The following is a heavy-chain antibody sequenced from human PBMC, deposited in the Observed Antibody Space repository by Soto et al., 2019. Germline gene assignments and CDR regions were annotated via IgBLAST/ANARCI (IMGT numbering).Heavy chain of an antibody. V-gene: IGHV3-23*01. CDR2: ISGSVGST. CDR1: GFTFSSYA. D-gene: IGHD2-8*01. CDR3: AKRDAEPSMAFQH. J-gene: IGHJ1*01. Sequence: AGGSLRLSCAASGFTFSSYAMSWVRQAPGKGLEWVSAISGSVGSTYYADSVKGRFTISRDNSKNTLYLQMNSLRAEDTAVYYCAKRDAEPSMAFQHWGQGTLVTVSS.